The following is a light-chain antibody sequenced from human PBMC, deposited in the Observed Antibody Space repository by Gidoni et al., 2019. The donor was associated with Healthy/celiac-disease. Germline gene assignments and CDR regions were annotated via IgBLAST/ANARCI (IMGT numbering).Light chain of an antibody. CDR2: AVS. V-gene: IGLV2-8*01. J-gene: IGLJ2*01. CDR3: SSYAGSNIWVV. Sequence: QSALTQPHSASGSPGQAVTISCTGTSSDVGGYHYVSWYQQHPGKAPKLMLYAVSKRPSGVPDRFSGSKPGNPASLTVSGLQAEDEADYYCSSYAGSNIWVVFGGGTKLTVL. CDR1: SSDVGGYHY.